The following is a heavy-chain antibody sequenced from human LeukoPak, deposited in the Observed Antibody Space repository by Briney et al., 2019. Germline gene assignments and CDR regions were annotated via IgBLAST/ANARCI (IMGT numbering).Heavy chain of an antibody. J-gene: IGHJ4*02. CDR1: RFTFSSYG. Sequence: GGSLRLSCAASRFTFSSYGMHWVRQAPGKGLEWVAVIWYDGSNKYYADSVKGRFTISRDNSKNTLYLQMNSLRAEDTAVYFCARTGRAWNDYSFYFDYWGQGTLVTVSS. V-gene: IGHV3-33*01. CDR2: IWYDGSNK. D-gene: IGHD3-16*01. CDR3: ARTGRAWNDYSFYFDY.